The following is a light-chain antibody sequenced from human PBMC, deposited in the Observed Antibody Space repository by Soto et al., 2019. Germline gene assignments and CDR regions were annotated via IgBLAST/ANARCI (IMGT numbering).Light chain of an antibody. CDR1: QSVSSN. Sequence: EIVRPQSPATLSVSPGERATLSCRASQSVSSNLAWYQQKPGQAPRLLIYGASTRATGIPARVSGSGSGTEFTLTISSLQSEDLAVYYCQQYNNWPGTVGQGTKVDI. CDR3: QQYNNWPGT. V-gene: IGKV3-15*01. CDR2: GAS. J-gene: IGKJ1*01.